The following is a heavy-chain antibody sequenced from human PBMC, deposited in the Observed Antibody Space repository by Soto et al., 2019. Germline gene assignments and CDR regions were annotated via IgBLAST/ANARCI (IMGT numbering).Heavy chain of an antibody. J-gene: IGHJ4*02. CDR2: ISWNSGSI. Sequence: PGGSLRLSCAASGFTFDDYAMHWFRQAPGKGLEWVSGISWNSGSIGYADSVKGRFTISRDNAKNSLYLQMNSLRAEDTALYYCAKDYSIAAHPPAALDYWGQGTLVTVSS. V-gene: IGHV3-9*01. CDR3: AKDYSIAAHPPAALDY. D-gene: IGHD6-6*01. CDR1: GFTFDDYA.